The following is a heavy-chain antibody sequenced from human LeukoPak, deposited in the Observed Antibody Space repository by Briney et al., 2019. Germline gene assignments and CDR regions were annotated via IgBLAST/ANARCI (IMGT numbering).Heavy chain of an antibody. V-gene: IGHV4-38-2*02. D-gene: IGHD3-10*01. CDR3: ARTIYGSGEPFDY. Sequence: SETLSLTCTVSGYSISSGYYWGWIRQPPGKGLEWIGSIYHSGSTYYNPSLKSRVTISVDTSKNQFSLKLSSVTAADTAVYYCARTIYGSGEPFDYWGQGTLVTVSS. CDR1: GYSISSGYY. CDR2: IYHSGST. J-gene: IGHJ4*02.